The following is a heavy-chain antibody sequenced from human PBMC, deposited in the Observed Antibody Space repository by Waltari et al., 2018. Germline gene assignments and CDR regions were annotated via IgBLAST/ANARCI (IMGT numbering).Heavy chain of an antibody. CDR1: GYKFTDYY. CDR2: INPNSGVT. J-gene: IGHJ6*03. CDR3: ARASGRTYYYYYMDV. Sequence: QVQLVQSGADVKKPGASVKVSCKASGYKFTDYYMHWVRQAPGQGLEWMGWINPNSGVTNYAQKFQGRVTMTRDTSIFTAYMELSRLRSDDTAVYYCARASGRTYYYYYMDVWGKGTTVTVSS. V-gene: IGHV1-2*02.